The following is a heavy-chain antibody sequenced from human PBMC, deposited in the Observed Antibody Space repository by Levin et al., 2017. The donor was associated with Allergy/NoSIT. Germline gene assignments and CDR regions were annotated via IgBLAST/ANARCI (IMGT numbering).Heavy chain of an antibody. V-gene: IGHV3-23*01. CDR1: GFRVETFA. CDR2: ITNNNGKT. Sequence: GGSLRLSCAVSGFRVETFAMSWVRQTPGKGLEWLSAITNNNGKTYYADSVKCRFTISRDNSENTVFLQMNSLRVDDTAVYYCAKDHPSSGWPAFEVWGQGTLVTVSS. D-gene: IGHD6-19*01. J-gene: IGHJ4*02. CDR3: AKDHPSSGWPAFEV.